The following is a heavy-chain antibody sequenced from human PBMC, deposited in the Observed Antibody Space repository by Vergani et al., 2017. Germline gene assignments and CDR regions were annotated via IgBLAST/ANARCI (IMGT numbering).Heavy chain of an antibody. CDR1: GFTFSSYG. Sequence: VQLLESGGDLVQPGGSLRLSCAASGFTFSSYGMHWVRQAPGKGLEWVAVIWYDGSNKYYADSVKGRFTISRDNSKNTLYLQMNSLRAEDTAVYYCARDRNYDFWSGYVDYWGQGTLVTVSS. CDR2: IWYDGSNK. D-gene: IGHD3-3*01. CDR3: ARDRNYDFWSGYVDY. V-gene: IGHV3-33*01. J-gene: IGHJ4*02.